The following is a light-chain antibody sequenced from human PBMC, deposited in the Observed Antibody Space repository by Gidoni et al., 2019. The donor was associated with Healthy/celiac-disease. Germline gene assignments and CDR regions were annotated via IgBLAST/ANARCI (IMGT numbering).Light chain of an antibody. CDR2: GAS. CDR1: QSVSSSY. Sequence: EIVLTQSPATLSVSPGERATLSCRASQSVSSSYLSWYQQKPGQAPRLLIYGASTRATGIPARFSGSGSGTDFTLTISSLQPEDFAVYYCQQDYNLPKLTFGGGTKVEIK. CDR3: QQDYNLPKLT. J-gene: IGKJ4*01. V-gene: IGKV3D-7*01.